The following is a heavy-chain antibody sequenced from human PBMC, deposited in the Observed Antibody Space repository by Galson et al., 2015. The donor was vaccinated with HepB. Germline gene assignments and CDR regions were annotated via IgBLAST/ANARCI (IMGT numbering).Heavy chain of an antibody. D-gene: IGHD5-12*01. CDR3: AKAPGGDYDLYFQH. J-gene: IGHJ1*01. V-gene: IGHV3-9*01. CDR2: ISWNSGSI. CDR1: GFTFDDYA. Sequence: SLRLSCAASGFTFDDYAMHWVRQAPGKGLEWVSGISWNSGSIGYADSVKGRFTISRDNAKNSLYLQMNSLRAEDTALYYCAKAPGGDYDLYFQHWGQGTLVTVSS.